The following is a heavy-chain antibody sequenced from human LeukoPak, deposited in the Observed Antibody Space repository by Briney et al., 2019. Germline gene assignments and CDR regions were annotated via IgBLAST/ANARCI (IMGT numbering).Heavy chain of an antibody. V-gene: IGHV1-2*02. CDR2: INPNSGGA. CDR3: ASFSSVLTMYAGAFDI. J-gene: IGHJ3*02. Sequence: ASVKVSCKASGYTFTSYAMNWVRQAPGQGLEWMGWINPNSGGANYAPKFQGRVTFSRDTSITTAYMELSRLRSDDTAVYYCASFSSVLTMYAGAFDIWGQGTVVTVSS. D-gene: IGHD2-8*01. CDR1: GYTFTSYA.